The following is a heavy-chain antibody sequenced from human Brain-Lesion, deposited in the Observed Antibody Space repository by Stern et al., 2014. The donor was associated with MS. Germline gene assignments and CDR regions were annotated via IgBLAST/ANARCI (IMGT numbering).Heavy chain of an antibody. CDR2: IPYSGGT. V-gene: IGHV4-30-4*01. CDR3: ARVPDYGDAFFDY. Sequence: QVQLQESGPGLVKPSQTLSLTCTVSGGSISSGDNYWSWIRQPPGKGPEWIGYIPYSGGTYFNPSLKSRATISADTSQNQFSLTLNSMTAADTAVYYCARVPDYGDAFFDYWGQGILVTVSS. CDR1: GGSISSGDNY. D-gene: IGHD4-17*01. J-gene: IGHJ4*02.